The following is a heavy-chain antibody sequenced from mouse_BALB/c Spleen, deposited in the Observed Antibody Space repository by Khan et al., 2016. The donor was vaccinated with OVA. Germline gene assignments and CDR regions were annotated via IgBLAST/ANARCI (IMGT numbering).Heavy chain of an antibody. D-gene: IGHD2-2*01. CDR1: GYTFGSYL. CDR3: TRGGYGGFAY. CDR2: ILPGSDIT. Sequence: QVQLKQSGAELMKPGASVKMSCKATGYTFGSYLIEWIKQRPGHGLEWIGEILPGSDITNYNEKFKGKATFTADTSSNSAYMQLSSLTSEDSAVYYCTRGGYGGFAYWGQGTLVTVSA. J-gene: IGHJ3*01. V-gene: IGHV1-9*01.